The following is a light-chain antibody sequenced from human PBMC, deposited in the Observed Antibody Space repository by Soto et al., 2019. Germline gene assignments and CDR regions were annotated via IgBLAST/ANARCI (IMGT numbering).Light chain of an antibody. CDR3: QQYGTLIT. Sequence: EIVLTQSPGTQSLSPGERATLSCRASQSVANSYLAWYQQKPGQAPRLLIYGASSRATGIPDRFSGSGSGTGFTLTISRLESEDFAVYYCQQYGTLITFGQGTRLEIK. CDR2: GAS. CDR1: QSVANSY. V-gene: IGKV3-20*01. J-gene: IGKJ5*01.